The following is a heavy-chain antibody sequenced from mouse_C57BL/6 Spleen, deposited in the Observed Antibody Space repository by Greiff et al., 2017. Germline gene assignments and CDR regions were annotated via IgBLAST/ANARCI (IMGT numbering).Heavy chain of an antibody. CDR3: ARGAVAYFFDY. Sequence: VQLQRSGPELVNPGAPVKLSCKASGYTFPSYDLNWVKQSLGQGLEGIGWIYPRDGSTKYNEKFKGKATLTAEKSSSTAYMELNSLTSEDSAVYFCARGAVAYFFDYWGQGTTLTVSS. V-gene: IGHV1-85*01. D-gene: IGHD1-1*01. CDR1: GYTFPSYD. CDR2: IYPRDGST. J-gene: IGHJ2*01.